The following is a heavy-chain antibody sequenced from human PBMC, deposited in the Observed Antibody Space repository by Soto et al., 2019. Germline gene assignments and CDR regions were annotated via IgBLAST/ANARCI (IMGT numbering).Heavy chain of an antibody. CDR2: ISYDGSNK. D-gene: IGHD3-9*01. CDR1: GFTFSSYA. Sequence: GGSLRLSCAASGFTFSSYAMHWVRQAPGKGLEWVAVISYDGSNKYYAESVKGRFTISRDNSKNTLYLQMNSMRAEDTAVYYCARDPPKGGANLYFERYFQHWGQGTLVTVSS. V-gene: IGHV3-30*04. CDR3: ARDPPKGGANLYFERYFQH. J-gene: IGHJ1*01.